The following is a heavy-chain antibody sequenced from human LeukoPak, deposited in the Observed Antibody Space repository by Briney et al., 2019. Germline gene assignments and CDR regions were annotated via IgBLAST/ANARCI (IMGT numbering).Heavy chain of an antibody. CDR1: GHTFISYY. CDR2: INPSGGTT. CDR3: ARDRGYCSGGSCSSWFDP. Sequence: ASVKVSCKASGHTFISYYMHWVRQAAGQGLECMGIINPSGGTTSYAQKFQGRVTMTRDTSTRTVYMDLRSLRSEDTAVYYCARDRGYCSGGSCSSWFDPWGQGTLVTVSS. V-gene: IGHV1-46*01. D-gene: IGHD2-15*01. J-gene: IGHJ5*02.